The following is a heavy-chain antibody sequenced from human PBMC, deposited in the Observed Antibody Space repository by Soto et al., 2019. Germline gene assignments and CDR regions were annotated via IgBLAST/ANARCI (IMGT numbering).Heavy chain of an antibody. CDR1: GFTFSSYA. CDR3: ARDPCSGGSCHNWFDP. D-gene: IGHD2-15*01. Sequence: QVQLVESGGGVVQPGRSLRLSCAASGFTFSSYAMHWVRQAPGKGLEWVAVISYDGSNKYYADSVKGRFTISRDNSKNTLYLQMNSLRAEDTAVYYCARDPCSGGSCHNWFDPWGQGTLVTVSS. CDR2: ISYDGSNK. J-gene: IGHJ5*02. V-gene: IGHV3-30-3*01.